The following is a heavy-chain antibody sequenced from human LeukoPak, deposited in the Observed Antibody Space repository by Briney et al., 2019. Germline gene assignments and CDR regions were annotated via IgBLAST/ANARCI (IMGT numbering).Heavy chain of an antibody. V-gene: IGHV3-9*03. Sequence: GGSLRLSCAASGFTFDDYAMHWVRQAPGKGLEWVSGISWNSGSIGYADSVKGRFTISRDNAKNSLYLQMNSLRADDMALYYCARNRDGYNEGALDIWGRGTMVTVSS. J-gene: IGHJ3*02. CDR3: ARNRDGYNEGALDI. D-gene: IGHD5-24*01. CDR1: GFTFDDYA. CDR2: ISWNSGSI.